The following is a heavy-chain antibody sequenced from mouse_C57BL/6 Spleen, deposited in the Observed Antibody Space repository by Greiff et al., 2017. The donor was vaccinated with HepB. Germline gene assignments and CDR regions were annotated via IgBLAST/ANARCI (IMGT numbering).Heavy chain of an antibody. J-gene: IGHJ4*01. D-gene: IGHD1-1*01. Sequence: EVKVVESGGGLVQSGRSLRLSCATSGFTFSDFYMEWVRQAPGKGLEWIAASRNKANDYTTEYSASVKGRFIVSRDTSQSILYRQMNALRAEDTAIYYCARDPLLLRYGAMDYWGQGTSVTVSS. CDR1: GFTFSDFY. V-gene: IGHV7-1*01. CDR3: ARDPLLLRYGAMDY. CDR2: SRNKANDYTT.